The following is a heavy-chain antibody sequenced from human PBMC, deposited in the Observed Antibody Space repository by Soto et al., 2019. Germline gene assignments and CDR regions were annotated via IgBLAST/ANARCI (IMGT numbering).Heavy chain of an antibody. CDR2: IYHSGST. Sequence: SETLSLTCAVSGSSISSGVYSRIWIRQPPGKGLEWIGYIYHSGSTYYNPSLKSRVTISVDRSKNQFSLKLSSVTAADTAVYDCAAGGGLPRYYWGQGTLVTVSS. V-gene: IGHV4-30-2*01. D-gene: IGHD5-12*01. J-gene: IGHJ4*02. CDR1: GSSISSGVYS. CDR3: AAGGGLPRYY.